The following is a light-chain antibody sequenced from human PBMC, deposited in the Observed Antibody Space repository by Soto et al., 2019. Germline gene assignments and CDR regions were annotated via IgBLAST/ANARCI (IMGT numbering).Light chain of an antibody. CDR1: QTISSW. CDR2: QAS. V-gene: IGKV1-5*03. Sequence: DIHMTHSPSALSASLRYGVTINFRSSQTISSWLAWYQQKPGEAPRLLIYQASSLETEVPSRFSGSGSGTEFTLTISSLQPGDFATYYCQQYNSYSLTFGQGTKVDIK. CDR3: QQYNSYSLT. J-gene: IGKJ1*01.